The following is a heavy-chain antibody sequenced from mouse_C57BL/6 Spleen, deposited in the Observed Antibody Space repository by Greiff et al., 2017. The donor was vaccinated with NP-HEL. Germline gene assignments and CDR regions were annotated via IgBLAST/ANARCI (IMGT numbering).Heavy chain of an antibody. Sequence: VQLQQSGPELVKPGASVKISCKASGYSFTGYYMNWVKQSPEKSLEWIGEINPSTGGTTYNQKFKAKATLTVDKSSSTAYMQLKSLTSEDSAVYYCARYGGGFDYWGQGTTLTVSS. CDR1: GYSFTGYY. V-gene: IGHV1-42*01. CDR2: INPSTGGT. CDR3: ARYGGGFDY. J-gene: IGHJ2*01. D-gene: IGHD1-2*01.